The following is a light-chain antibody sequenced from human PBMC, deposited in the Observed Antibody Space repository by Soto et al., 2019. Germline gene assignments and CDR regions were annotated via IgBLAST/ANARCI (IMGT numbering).Light chain of an antibody. CDR1: QSVSSSY. CDR3: QQYGSSLGT. CDR2: GAS. Sequence: EMVLTQSPGTLSLSPGERATLSCRASQSVSSSYLAWYQQKPGQAPRLLIYGASSRATGIPDRFSGSGSGTDFTLTISRLEPEDFAVYYCQQYGSSLGTFGQGTK. V-gene: IGKV3-20*01. J-gene: IGKJ1*01.